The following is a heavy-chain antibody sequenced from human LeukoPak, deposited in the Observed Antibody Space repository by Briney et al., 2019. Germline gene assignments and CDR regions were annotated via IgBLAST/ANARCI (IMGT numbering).Heavy chain of an antibody. CDR3: ARSRSKVNYGSGSMAFDI. D-gene: IGHD3-10*01. J-gene: IGHJ3*02. Sequence: ASVKVSCKASGYTFTSYYMHWVRQAPGQGLEWMGIINPSGGSTSYAQKFQGRVTMTRDTPTSTVYMELSSLRSEDTAVYYCARSRSKVNYGSGSMAFDIWGQGTMVTVSS. V-gene: IGHV1-46*01. CDR1: GYTFTSYY. CDR2: INPSGGST.